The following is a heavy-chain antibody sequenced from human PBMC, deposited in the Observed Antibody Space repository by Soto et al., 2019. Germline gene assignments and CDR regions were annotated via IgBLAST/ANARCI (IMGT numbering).Heavy chain of an antibody. V-gene: IGHV1-2*02. D-gene: IGHD3-10*01. CDR1: GYTFTGYY. CDR3: ARDMVRGVKYVY. J-gene: IGHJ4*02. CDR2: INPNSGGT. Sequence: ASVKVSCKASGYTFTGYYMHWVRQAPGQGLEWMGWINPNSGGTNYAQKFQGRVTMTRDTSISTAYMELSRLRSNDTAVYYCARDMVRGVKYVYWGQGTLVTVSS.